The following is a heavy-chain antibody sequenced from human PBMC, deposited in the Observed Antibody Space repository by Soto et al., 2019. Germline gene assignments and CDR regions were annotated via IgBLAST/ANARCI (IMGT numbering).Heavy chain of an antibody. V-gene: IGHV4-31*03. CDR1: GGSISTGGYY. CDR3: ARGLSVTLFDH. D-gene: IGHD4-17*01. Sequence: QVQLQESGPGLVKPSQTLSLPCTVSGGSISTGGYYWTWIRQHPGKGLEWIGYIYYSGSTYYNPSLKSRVTISVYTSKNQFSRKLSSVTAADTAVYYCARGLSVTLFDHWGQGTLVTVSS. J-gene: IGHJ4*02. CDR2: IYYSGST.